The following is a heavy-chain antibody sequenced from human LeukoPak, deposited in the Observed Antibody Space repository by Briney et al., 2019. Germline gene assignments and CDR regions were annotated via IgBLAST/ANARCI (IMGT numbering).Heavy chain of an antibody. CDR2: ISSGSSYI. CDR1: GFTFSTYS. D-gene: IGHD3-3*02. J-gene: IGHJ2*01. Sequence: GGSLRLSCAASGFTFSTYSMNWVRQAPGKGLEWVSSISSGSSYIYYADSLKGRFTISRDNAKNSLYLQMDSLRAEDTAVYYCARDSTGYWYFDLWGRGTPVSVSS. CDR3: ARDSTGYWYFDL. V-gene: IGHV3-21*01.